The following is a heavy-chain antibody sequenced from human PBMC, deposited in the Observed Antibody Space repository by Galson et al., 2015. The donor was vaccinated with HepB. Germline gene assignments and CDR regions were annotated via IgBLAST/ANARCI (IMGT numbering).Heavy chain of an antibody. J-gene: IGHJ5*02. CDR3: ARGRVFPEGDWFDP. Sequence: SVKVSCKASGDTFIDYYMHWVRQAPGQGLEWMGMISPNGAGTSYAQKFQGRVTMTKDTSTRTVYMTLSSLRPDDTAVYYCARGRVFPEGDWFDPWGQGTLVTVSS. CDR2: ISPNGAGT. V-gene: IGHV1-46*01. CDR1: GDTFIDYY.